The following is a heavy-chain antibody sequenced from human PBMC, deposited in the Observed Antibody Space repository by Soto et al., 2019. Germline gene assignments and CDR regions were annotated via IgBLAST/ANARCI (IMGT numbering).Heavy chain of an antibody. V-gene: IGHV3-30-3*01. Sequence: QVQLVESGGGVVQPGRSLRLSCAASGFTFSSYAMHWVRQAPGKGLEWVAVISYDGSNKYYSDSVKGRFTISRDNSKNTLYLQMNSLRAEDTAVYYCARESGYNWNYPPDFDYWGQGTLVTVSS. CDR2: ISYDGSNK. CDR1: GFTFSSYA. D-gene: IGHD1-7*01. J-gene: IGHJ4*02. CDR3: ARESGYNWNYPPDFDY.